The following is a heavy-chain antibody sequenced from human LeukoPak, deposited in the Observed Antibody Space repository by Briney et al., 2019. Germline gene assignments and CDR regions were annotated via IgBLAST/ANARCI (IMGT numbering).Heavy chain of an antibody. Sequence: PGGSLRLSCAASGFTFSSYSMNWVRQAPGKGLEWVSSIKSTSDFIFYADSVKGRFTVSRDNAKNSLYLQMNSLRAEDTAVYYCAFSIVGATGEFHGIDYWGQGTLVTVSS. J-gene: IGHJ4*02. D-gene: IGHD1-26*01. CDR3: AFSIVGATGEFHGIDY. CDR1: GFTFSSYS. CDR2: IKSTSDFI. V-gene: IGHV3-21*01.